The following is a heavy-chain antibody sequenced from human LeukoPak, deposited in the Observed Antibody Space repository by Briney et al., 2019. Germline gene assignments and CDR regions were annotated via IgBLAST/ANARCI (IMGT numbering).Heavy chain of an antibody. V-gene: IGHV3-21*01. CDR3: ERDSEYYDSSGYYDAFDI. D-gene: IGHD3-22*01. CDR2: ISSSSSYI. CDR1: GFTFSSYS. Sequence: GGSLRLSCAASGFTFSSYSMNWVRQAPGKGLEWVASISSSSSYIYYADPLKGRFIIFRDNAKNSMYLQMNSLRAEDTAVYYCERDSEYYDSSGYYDAFDIWGQGTMVTVSS. J-gene: IGHJ3*02.